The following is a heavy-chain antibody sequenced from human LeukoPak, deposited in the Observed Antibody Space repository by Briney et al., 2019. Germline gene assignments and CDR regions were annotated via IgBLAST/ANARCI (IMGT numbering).Heavy chain of an antibody. CDR3: AREDCHVTSCYDRNAVDI. Sequence: GGSLRLSCAASGFTFSTYGMLWVRQAPGKGLEWVAHIKEDGTVKYYVDSVKGRFTVSRDNAKNSLSLQMTSLRGDDTAVYFCAREDCHVTSCYDRNAVDIWGQGTMVTVSS. CDR1: GFTFSTYG. CDR2: IKEDGTVK. D-gene: IGHD5-12*01. J-gene: IGHJ3*02. V-gene: IGHV3-7*01.